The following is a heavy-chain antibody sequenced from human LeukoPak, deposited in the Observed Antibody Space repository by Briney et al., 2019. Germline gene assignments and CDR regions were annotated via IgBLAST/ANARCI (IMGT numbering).Heavy chain of an antibody. CDR1: GGSFSGYY. CDR3: ARHQTRNIVLLWFGGLDY. J-gene: IGHJ4*02. D-gene: IGHD3-10*01. Sequence: SETLSLTCAVYGGSFSGYYWSWIRQPPGKGLEWIGEINHSGSTNYNPSLKSRVTISVDTSKNQFSLKLRSVTAADTAAYYCARHQTRNIVLLWFGGLDYWGQGTLVTVSS. V-gene: IGHV4-34*01. CDR2: INHSGST.